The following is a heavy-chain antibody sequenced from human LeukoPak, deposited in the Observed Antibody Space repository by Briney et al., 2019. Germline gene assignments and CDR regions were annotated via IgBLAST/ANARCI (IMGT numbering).Heavy chain of an antibody. J-gene: IGHJ4*02. V-gene: IGHV1-2*06. D-gene: IGHD3-10*01. CDR1: GYTFTGYY. CDR2: MNPNSGGT. Sequence: GASVKVSCKASGYTFTGYYMHWVRQAPGQGLEWMGRMNPNSGGTNYAQKFQGRVTMTRDTSISTAYMELSRLRSDDTAVYYYARFDPSGSYYKSTNFDYWGQGTLVTVSS. CDR3: ARFDPSGSYYKSTNFDY.